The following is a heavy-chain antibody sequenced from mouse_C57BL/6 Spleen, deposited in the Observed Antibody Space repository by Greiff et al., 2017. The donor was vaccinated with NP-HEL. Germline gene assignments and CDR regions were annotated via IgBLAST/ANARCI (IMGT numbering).Heavy chain of an antibody. CDR3: ARRGLRLREAMDY. CDR2: INPNNGGT. D-gene: IGHD3-2*02. J-gene: IGHJ4*01. V-gene: IGHV1-26*01. CDR1: GYTFTDYY. Sequence: EVQLQQSGPELVKPGASVKISCKASGYTFTDYYMNWVKQSHGKSLEWIGDINPNNGGTSYNQKFKGKATLTVDKSSSTAYMELRSLTSEDSAVYDCARRGLRLREAMDYWGQGTSVTVSS.